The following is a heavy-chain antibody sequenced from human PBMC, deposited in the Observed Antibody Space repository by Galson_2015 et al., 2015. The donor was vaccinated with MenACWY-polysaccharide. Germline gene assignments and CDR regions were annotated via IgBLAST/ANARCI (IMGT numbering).Heavy chain of an antibody. CDR1: GFTFDDYA. CDR2: ISWNSGSI. Sequence: SLRLSCAASGFTFDDYAMHWVRHAPGKGLEWVSGISWNSGSIGYADSVKGRFTISRDNGKNFLYLQMNSLRVEDTALYYCAKDAHYYGMDVWGQGTTVTVS. CDR3: AKDAHYYGMDV. V-gene: IGHV3-9*01. J-gene: IGHJ6*02.